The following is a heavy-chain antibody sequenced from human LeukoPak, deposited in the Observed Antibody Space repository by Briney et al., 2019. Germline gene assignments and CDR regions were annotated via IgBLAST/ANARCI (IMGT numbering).Heavy chain of an antibody. Sequence: GGSLRLSCAASGFTFSSYAMSWVRQAPGKGLEWVSAISGSGGSTYYADSVKGRFTISRDNSKNTLYLQMNSLRAEDTAVYYCAKSPVPRYCSSTSCYPTYFDYWGQGTLVTVSS. D-gene: IGHD2-2*01. CDR1: GFTFSSYA. CDR2: ISGSGGST. V-gene: IGHV3-23*01. J-gene: IGHJ4*02. CDR3: AKSPVPRYCSSTSCYPTYFDY.